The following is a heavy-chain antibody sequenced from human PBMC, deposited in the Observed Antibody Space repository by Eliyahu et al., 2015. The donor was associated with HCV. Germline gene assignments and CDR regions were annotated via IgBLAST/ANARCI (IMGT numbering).Heavy chain of an antibody. V-gene: IGHV3-53*01. CDR3: ARANRAAYYDYVWGSYRYGGMDPYGMDV. CDR2: IYSGGST. D-gene: IGHD3-16*02. Sequence: EVQLVESGGGLIQPGGSLRLSCAASGFTVSSNYMSWVRQAPGRGLEWVSVIYSGGSTYYADSVKGRFTISRDNSKXTLYLQMNSLRAEDTAVYYCARANRAAYYDYVWGSYRYGGMDPYGMDVWGQGTTVTVSS. J-gene: IGHJ6*02. CDR1: GFTVSSNY.